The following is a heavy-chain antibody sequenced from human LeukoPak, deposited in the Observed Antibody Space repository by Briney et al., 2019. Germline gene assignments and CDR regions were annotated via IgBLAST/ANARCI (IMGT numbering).Heavy chain of an antibody. CDR3: ARSSGTGTFSY. CDR2: VYYGRSP. V-gene: IGHV4-39*02. CDR1: GDSVSRSTYY. D-gene: IGHD6-25*01. J-gene: IGHJ4*02. Sequence: SETLSLTCTVSGDSVSRSTYYWAWIRQPPGTGLEWIGSVYYGRSPYYNPSLESRATISVDTSKNHFSLKMSSVTAADTAVYYCARSSGTGTFSYWGQGTLVTVSS.